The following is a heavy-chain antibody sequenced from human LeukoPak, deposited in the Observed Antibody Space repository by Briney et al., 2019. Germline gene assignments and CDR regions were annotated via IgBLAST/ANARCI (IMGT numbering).Heavy chain of an antibody. V-gene: IGHV3-30*18. CDR2: ISYDGSNK. CDR1: GFTFSSYG. J-gene: IGHJ6*02. Sequence: GGSLRLSCAASGFTFSSYGMHWVRQAPDKGLEWVAVISYDGSNKYYAESVKGRFTISRDNSKNTLYLQMNSLRAEDTAVYYCAKDLGYYDSSGIYYYYGMDVWGQGTTVTVSS. D-gene: IGHD3-22*01. CDR3: AKDLGYYDSSGIYYYYGMDV.